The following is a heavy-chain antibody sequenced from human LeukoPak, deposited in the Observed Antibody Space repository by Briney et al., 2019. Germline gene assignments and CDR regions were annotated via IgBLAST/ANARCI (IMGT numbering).Heavy chain of an antibody. J-gene: IGHJ4*02. CDR1: GFTFSSYE. CDR3: ARGDFWCGLNY. CDR2: ISSSASSI. V-gene: IGHV3-48*03. Sequence: GGSLRLSCATSGFTFSSYEMSWVRQAPGKGLEWVSYISSSASSIYYADSVKGRFTISRDNANNSLYLQMNSLRAEDTAVYYCARGDFWCGLNYWGQGTLVTVSS. D-gene: IGHD3-3*01.